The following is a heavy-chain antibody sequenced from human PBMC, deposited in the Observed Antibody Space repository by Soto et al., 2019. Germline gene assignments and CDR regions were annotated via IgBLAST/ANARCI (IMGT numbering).Heavy chain of an antibody. J-gene: IGHJ4*02. Sequence: EVQLVESGGGLVQPGGSLKLPCAASGFMFSDANIDWVRQAPGKGLEWVGRIKSRASGYSTTYAASVKGVFTMSREDSNGTAFLQLNSLKIEDTAVCFCTGGNTGHCDHWGQGTLVTVSS. CDR2: IKSRASGYST. CDR3: TGGNTGHCDH. CDR1: GFMFSDAN. D-gene: IGHD1-1*01. V-gene: IGHV3-73*02.